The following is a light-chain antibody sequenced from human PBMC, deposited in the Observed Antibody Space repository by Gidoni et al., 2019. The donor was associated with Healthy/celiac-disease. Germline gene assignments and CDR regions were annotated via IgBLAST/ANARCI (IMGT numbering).Light chain of an antibody. J-gene: IGLJ3*02. Sequence: SYVLTQPPSVSVAPGKTARITCGGNNIGSKSVHWDQQKPGQAPVLVIYYDRDRPSGIPERFSGSNSGNTATLTISRVEAGDEADYYCQVWDSSSDLWVFGGGTKLTVL. CDR2: YDR. CDR3: QVWDSSSDLWV. V-gene: IGLV3-21*04. CDR1: NIGSKS.